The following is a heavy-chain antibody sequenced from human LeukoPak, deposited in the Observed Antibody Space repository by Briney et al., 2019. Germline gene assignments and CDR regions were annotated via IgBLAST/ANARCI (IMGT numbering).Heavy chain of an antibody. J-gene: IGHJ3*02. CDR2: IRRDGSET. CDR1: GFTFSNYW. CDR3: ARDDTHYGSSGSFYDAFDI. D-gene: IGHD3-22*01. V-gene: IGHV3-7*01. Sequence: GGSLRLSCAASGFTFSNYWMTWVRRALGKGLEWVANIRRDGSETHYVDSVMGRFTISRDNAKNSLYLQMNSLRAEDTAVYYCARDDTHYGSSGSFYDAFDIWGQGTMVTVSS.